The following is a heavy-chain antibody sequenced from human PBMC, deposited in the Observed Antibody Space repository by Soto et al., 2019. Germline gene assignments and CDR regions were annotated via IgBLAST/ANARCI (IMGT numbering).Heavy chain of an antibody. CDR3: VATTQLSVDY. V-gene: IGHV4-31*03. CDR1: GGSIISGGYY. CDR2: IYYSGST. Sequence: PSETLSLTCTVSGGSIISGGYYWSWIRQHPGKGLEWIGYIYYSGSTYYNPSLKSRVTISVDTSKNQFSLKLSSVTAADTAVYYCVATTQLSVDYWGQGTLVTVS. J-gene: IGHJ4*02. D-gene: IGHD2-15*01.